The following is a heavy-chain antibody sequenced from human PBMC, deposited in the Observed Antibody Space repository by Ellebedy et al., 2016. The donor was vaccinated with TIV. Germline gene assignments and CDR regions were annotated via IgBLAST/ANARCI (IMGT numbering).Heavy chain of an antibody. CDR2: ISSSGSTI. D-gene: IGHD2-2*01. V-gene: IGHV3-11*01. CDR1: DYY. CDR3: ARDDCSSTSCYLLDAFDI. Sequence: DYYWSWIRQPPGKGLEWVSYISSSGSTIYYADSVTGRFTISRDNAKNSLYLQMNSLRAEDTAVYYCARDDCSSTSCYLLDAFDIWGQGTMVTVSS. J-gene: IGHJ3*02.